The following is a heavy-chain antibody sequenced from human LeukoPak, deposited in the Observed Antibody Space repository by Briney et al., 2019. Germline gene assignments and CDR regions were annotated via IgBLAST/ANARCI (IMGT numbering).Heavy chain of an antibody. Sequence: PGGSLRLSCAASGFTFSSYSMNWVRQAPGKGLEWVSYISSSSSTIYYADSVKGRFTISRDNAKNSLYLQMNSLRVEDTAVYYCARVGLFDYWGQGTLVTVSS. CDR1: GFTFSSYS. CDR2: ISSSSSTI. CDR3: ARVGLFDY. V-gene: IGHV3-48*04. D-gene: IGHD3-16*01. J-gene: IGHJ4*02.